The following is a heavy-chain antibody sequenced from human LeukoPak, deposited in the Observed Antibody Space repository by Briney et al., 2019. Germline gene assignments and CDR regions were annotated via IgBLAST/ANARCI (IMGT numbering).Heavy chain of an antibody. J-gene: IGHJ5*02. Sequence: SETLSLTCAVYGGPFSGYHWSWIRQPAGKGLEWIGRIYTSGSTNYNPSLKSRVTMSVDTSKNQFSLKLSSVTAADTAVYYCARDASYDFWSGQGSLWGFDPWGQGTLVTVSS. CDR1: GGPFSGYH. V-gene: IGHV4-4*07. D-gene: IGHD3-3*01. CDR3: ARDASYDFWSGQGSLWGFDP. CDR2: IYTSGST.